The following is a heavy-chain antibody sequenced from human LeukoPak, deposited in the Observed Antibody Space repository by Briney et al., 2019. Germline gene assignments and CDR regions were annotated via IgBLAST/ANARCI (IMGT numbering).Heavy chain of an antibody. Sequence: PGGSLRLSCAASGFTFDDYAMHWVRQAPGKGLEWVSGISWNSGSMGYADSVKGRFTISRDNAKNSLYLQMNSLRAEDTALYYCAKDIFTMVRGVVDYXXQGTLVTVSS. CDR3: AKDIFTMVRGVVDY. CDR1: GFTFDDYA. V-gene: IGHV3-9*01. D-gene: IGHD3-10*01. CDR2: ISWNSGSM. J-gene: IGHJ4*02.